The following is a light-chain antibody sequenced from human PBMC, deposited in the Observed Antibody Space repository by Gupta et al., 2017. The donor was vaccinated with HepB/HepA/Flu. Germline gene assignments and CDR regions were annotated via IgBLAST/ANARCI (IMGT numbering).Light chain of an antibody. V-gene: IGLV1-47*01. J-gene: IGLJ3*02. Sequence: QSVLTQPPSASGTPGQRVTISCSGSSSNIGRNYVYWYQQLPGTAPKLLIYRNNQRPSGVPDRFSGSKSGTSASLAISELRSEDEADYYCAAWDDSLSGWVFGGGTKLTVL. CDR2: RNN. CDR3: AAWDDSLSGWV. CDR1: SSNIGRNY.